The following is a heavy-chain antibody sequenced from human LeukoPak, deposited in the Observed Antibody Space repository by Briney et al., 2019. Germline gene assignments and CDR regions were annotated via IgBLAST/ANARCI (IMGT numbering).Heavy chain of an antibody. Sequence: PGGSLRLSCAASGFTFSNYNMNWVRQAPGKGLEWVSSISSSSSYIYYADSVKGRFTISRDNAKNSLYLQMNSLRAEDTAVYYCARSTIFGVVRHYYYMDVWGKGTTVTVSS. D-gene: IGHD3-3*01. CDR2: ISSSSSYI. J-gene: IGHJ6*03. CDR1: GFTFSNYN. V-gene: IGHV3-21*01. CDR3: ARSTIFGVVRHYYYMDV.